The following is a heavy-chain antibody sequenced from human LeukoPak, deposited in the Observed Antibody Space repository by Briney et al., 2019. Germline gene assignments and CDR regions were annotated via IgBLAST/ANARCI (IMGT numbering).Heavy chain of an antibody. CDR3: ATGSRADMYYDFWSGQTSYYFDY. CDR1: RFTFSNYA. J-gene: IGHJ4*02. CDR2: ISGSGGST. Sequence: PGGSLRLSCAASRFTFSNYAMSWVRQAPGRGLEWVSAISGSGGSTYYADSVKGRFTISRDNSKNTLYLQMNSLRAEDTAVYYCATGSRADMYYDFWSGQTSYYFDYWGQGTLVTVSS. D-gene: IGHD3-3*01. V-gene: IGHV3-23*01.